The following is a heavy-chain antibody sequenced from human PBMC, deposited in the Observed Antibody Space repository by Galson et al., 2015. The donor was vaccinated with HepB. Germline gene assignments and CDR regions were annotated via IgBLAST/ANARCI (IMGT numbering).Heavy chain of an antibody. V-gene: IGHV1-2*05. J-gene: IGHJ4*02. CDR3: TKEGSSNDFDF. Sequence: SVKVSCKASGYTFTAYYLHWVRQAPGQELEWMGRINPHTGDTNYAQPFQGRVTMTRDTSISTAYMELSRLSSDDTVVYYCTKEGSSNDFDFWGQGTLVTVSS. CDR2: INPHTGDT. D-gene: IGHD6-13*01. CDR1: GYTFTAYY.